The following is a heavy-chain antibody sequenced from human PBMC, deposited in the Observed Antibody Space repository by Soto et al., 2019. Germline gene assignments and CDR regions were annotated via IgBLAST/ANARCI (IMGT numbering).Heavy chain of an antibody. D-gene: IGHD1-26*01. Sequence: QVQLGQSGAEVKKSGASVKISCKASGYSFTGYYIHWVRQAPGQGFEWMGEISPNSGGTKYAQKFQGRVTMTRDTSITTVYMDLSNLSPDDTAVYYCGKGRSGDVGVFYWGQGTLVTVYS. CDR2: ISPNSGGT. J-gene: IGHJ4*02. CDR3: GKGRSGDVGVFY. V-gene: IGHV1-2*02. CDR1: GYSFTGYY.